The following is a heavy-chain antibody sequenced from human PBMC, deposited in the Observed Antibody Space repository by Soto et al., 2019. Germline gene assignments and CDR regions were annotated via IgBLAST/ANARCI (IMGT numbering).Heavy chain of an antibody. J-gene: IGHJ4*02. Sequence: EVQLVESGGGLVQPGGSLRLSRAASGFTFSNSDMNWVHQAPGKGLEWVSGVSWNGSRTHYADSVKGRFIISRDNSRNTLYLQTNSLRAEDTAVYYCVIPYRNYYGSGSYLPVGPWIDYWGQGTLVTVSS. CDR2: VSWNGSRT. CDR1: GFTFSNSD. D-gene: IGHD3-10*01. V-gene: IGHV3-35*01. CDR3: VIPYRNYYGSGSYLPVGPWIDY.